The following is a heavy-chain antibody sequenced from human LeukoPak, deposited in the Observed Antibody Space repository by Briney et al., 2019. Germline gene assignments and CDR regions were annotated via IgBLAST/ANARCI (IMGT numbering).Heavy chain of an antibody. CDR2: ITTSGTNE. CDR3: ARVAYCGGDCYFNDAFDI. V-gene: IGHV3-48*03. Sequence: GGSLRLSCAASGFTFTSYEMNWVRQAPGKGLEWVAYITTSGTNEYYAASVKGRFTISRDNAKNPLYLQMNSLRAEDTAIYYCARVAYCGGDCYFNDAFDIWGQGTMVTVSS. J-gene: IGHJ3*02. CDR1: GFTFTSYE. D-gene: IGHD2-21*02.